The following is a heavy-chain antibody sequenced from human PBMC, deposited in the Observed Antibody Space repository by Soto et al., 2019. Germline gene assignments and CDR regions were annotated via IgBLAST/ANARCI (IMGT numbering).Heavy chain of an antibody. CDR1: GGSVSSGSYY. V-gene: IGHV4-61*01. CDR2: IYYSGST. Sequence: PSETLSLTCTVSGGSVSSGSYYWSWIRQPPGKGLEWIGYIYYSGSTNYNPSLKSRVTISVDTSKNQFSLKLSSVTAADTAVYYCARKANYYGSGSYYYYYYGMDVWGQGTTVTVSS. J-gene: IGHJ6*02. D-gene: IGHD3-10*01. CDR3: ARKANYYGSGSYYYYYYGMDV.